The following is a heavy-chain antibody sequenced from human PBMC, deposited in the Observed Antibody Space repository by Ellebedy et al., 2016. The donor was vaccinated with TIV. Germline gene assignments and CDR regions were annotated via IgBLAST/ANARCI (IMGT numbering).Heavy chain of an antibody. Sequence: GESLKIPCKGSGYSFTTYWIGWVRQMPGKGLEWMGTIYPGDPDPGDSDTRYSPSFQGQVTISADKSINTAYLQWSSLKASDTAMYYCVRQGELPLDYWGQGTLVTVSS. V-gene: IGHV5-51*01. CDR3: VRQGELPLDY. CDR2: IYPGDPDPGDSDT. CDR1: GYSFTTYW. D-gene: IGHD3-16*01. J-gene: IGHJ4*02.